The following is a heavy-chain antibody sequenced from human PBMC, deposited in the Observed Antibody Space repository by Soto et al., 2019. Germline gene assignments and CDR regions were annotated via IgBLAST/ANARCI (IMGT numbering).Heavy chain of an antibody. J-gene: IGHJ4*02. CDR3: AKVLSKNYYYPFDF. V-gene: IGHV3-23*01. Sequence: GGSLRLSCTASGFTFSDYAMTWVRQAPGKGLEWVSTISGGSSVTYYGDSVKGRFTISRDSAKKTLFLQLNRLSAEDTATYYCAKVLSKNYYYPFDFWGQGTQVTVSS. CDR1: GFTFSDYA. CDR2: ISGGSSVT. D-gene: IGHD3-10*01.